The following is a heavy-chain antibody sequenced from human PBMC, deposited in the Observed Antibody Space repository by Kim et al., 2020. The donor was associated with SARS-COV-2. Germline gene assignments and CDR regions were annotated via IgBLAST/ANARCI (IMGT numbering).Heavy chain of an antibody. J-gene: IGHJ5*02. V-gene: IGHV3-30*02. D-gene: IGHD4-17*01. CDR3: AKYGGGFDP. CDR2: RNK. Sequence: RNKDYADSVKGPFTIARDNSKNTLYLQMNSLGAEDTAVYYCAKYGGGFDPWGQGTLVTVSS.